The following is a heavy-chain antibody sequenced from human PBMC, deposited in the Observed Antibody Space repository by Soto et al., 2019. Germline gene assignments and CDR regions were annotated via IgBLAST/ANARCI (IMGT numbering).Heavy chain of an antibody. CDR1: GGSITGSF. Sequence: PETLSLTCIVSGGSITGSFWTWIRQPPGKGLEWIGYIYYSGSTHYSPSSKSRVTISVDTSKNQFSLRLTSVTAADTAVYYCVRGSLYNFDSSGTELWFDPWGQGALVTVS. CDR3: VRGSLYNFDSSGTELWFDP. V-gene: IGHV4-59*01. D-gene: IGHD6-19*01. J-gene: IGHJ5*02. CDR2: IYYSGST.